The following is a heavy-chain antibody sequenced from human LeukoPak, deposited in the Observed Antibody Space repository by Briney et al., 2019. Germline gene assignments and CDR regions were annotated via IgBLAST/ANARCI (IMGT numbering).Heavy chain of an antibody. Sequence: PGGSLRLSCAASGFTFSSYSMNWVRQAPGKGLEWVSSISSSSSYIYYADSVKGRFTISRDNAKNSLYLQMNGLRAEDTAVYYCARENDYGDYFGDYWGQGTLVTVSS. CDR2: ISSSSSYI. CDR3: ARENDYGDYFGDY. CDR1: GFTFSSYS. J-gene: IGHJ4*02. D-gene: IGHD4-17*01. V-gene: IGHV3-21*01.